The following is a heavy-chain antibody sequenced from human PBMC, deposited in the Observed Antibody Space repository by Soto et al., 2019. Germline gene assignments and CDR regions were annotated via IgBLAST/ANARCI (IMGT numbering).Heavy chain of an antibody. V-gene: IGHV3-30*18. CDR3: VKDLAHMADH. Sequence: QVQLLESGGGVVLPGGSLRLSCEASGFTFNSYGMYWVRQAPGKGLDWVSHILYDGTKKYYADSVNGRFTISRDNSKNTLYLQMDRMRIEDTAVYFCVKDLAHMADHWGQGTLVIVSS. CDR2: ILYDGTKK. CDR1: GFTFNSYG. J-gene: IGHJ4*02.